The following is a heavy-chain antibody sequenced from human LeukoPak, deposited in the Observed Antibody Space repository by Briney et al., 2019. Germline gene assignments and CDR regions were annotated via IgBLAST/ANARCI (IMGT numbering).Heavy chain of an antibody. CDR3: ARGDSGYLPYFDY. CDR1: GGTFISYA. Sequence: SVKVSCKASGGTFISYAISWVRQAPGQGLEWMGGIIPIFGTANYAQKFQGRVTITADKSTSTAYMELSSLRSEDTAVYYCARGDSGYLPYFDYWGQGTLVTVSS. D-gene: IGHD5-12*01. J-gene: IGHJ4*02. CDR2: IIPIFGTA. V-gene: IGHV1-69*06.